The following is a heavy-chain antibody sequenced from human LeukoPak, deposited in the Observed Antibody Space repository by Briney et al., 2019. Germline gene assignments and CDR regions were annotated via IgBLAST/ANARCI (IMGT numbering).Heavy chain of an antibody. Sequence: ASVKVSCKASGGTFSSYAISWVRQAPGQGLEWMGGIIPIFGTANYAQKFQGRVTITADESTSTAYMELSSLRSEDTAVYYCGRVHEWELPHFDYWGQGTLVTVSS. D-gene: IGHD1-26*01. CDR2: IIPIFGTA. CDR3: GRVHEWELPHFDY. V-gene: IGHV1-69*13. J-gene: IGHJ4*02. CDR1: GGTFSSYA.